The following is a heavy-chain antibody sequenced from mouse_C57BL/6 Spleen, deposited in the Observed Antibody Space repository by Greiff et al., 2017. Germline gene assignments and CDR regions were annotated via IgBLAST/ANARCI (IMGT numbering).Heavy chain of an antibody. J-gene: IGHJ1*03. V-gene: IGHV1-15*01. CDR2: IDPETGGT. CDR3: TRSDSYWYFED. Sequence: QVQLQQSGAELVRPGASVTLSCKASGYTFTDYEMHWVKQTPVHGLEWIGAIDPETGGTAYNQKFKGKAILTADKSSSTAYMELRSLTSEDSAVYYCTRSDSYWYFEDGATWTSLKVS. CDR1: GYTFTDYE.